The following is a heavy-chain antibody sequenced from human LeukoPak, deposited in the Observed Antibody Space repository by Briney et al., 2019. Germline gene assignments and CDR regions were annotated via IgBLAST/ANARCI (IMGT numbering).Heavy chain of an antibody. CDR2: IYYSGST. J-gene: IGHJ4*02. V-gene: IGHV4-59*01. CDR1: GGSISSYY. CDR3: AREGIAAAYFDY. Sequence: SETLSLTCTVSGGSISSYYWSWIRQPPGKGLEWIGYIYYSGSTNYNPSLKSRVTISVDTSKNQFSLKLSSVTAADTAVYYCAREGIAAAYFDYWGQGTLVTVSS. D-gene: IGHD6-13*01.